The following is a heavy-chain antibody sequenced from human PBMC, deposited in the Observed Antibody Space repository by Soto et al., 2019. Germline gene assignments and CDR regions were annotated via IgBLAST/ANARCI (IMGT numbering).Heavy chain of an antibody. CDR2: IYYSGST. J-gene: IGHJ4*02. Sequence: SETLSLTCTVSGGSISSSSYYWGWIRQPPGKGLEWIGSIYYSGSTYYNPSLKSRVTISVDTSKNQFSLKLSSVTAADTAVYYCARHEVGDGYNFFFDYWGQGTLVTVSS. D-gene: IGHD5-12*01. CDR1: GGSISSSSYY. CDR3: ARHEVGDGYNFFFDY. V-gene: IGHV4-39*01.